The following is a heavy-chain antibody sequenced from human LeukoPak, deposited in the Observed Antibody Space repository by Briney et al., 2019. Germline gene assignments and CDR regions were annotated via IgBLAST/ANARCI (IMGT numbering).Heavy chain of an antibody. CDR1: GGTFSSYA. V-gene: IGHV1-69*13. Sequence: ASVKVSCKASGGTFSSYAISWVRQAPGQGLEWMGGIIPIFGTANYAQKFQGRVTITADESTSTAYMELSSLRSDDTAVYYCARELTDDWFDPWGQGTLVTVSS. D-gene: IGHD3-9*01. J-gene: IGHJ5*02. CDR3: ARELTDDWFDP. CDR2: IIPIFGTA.